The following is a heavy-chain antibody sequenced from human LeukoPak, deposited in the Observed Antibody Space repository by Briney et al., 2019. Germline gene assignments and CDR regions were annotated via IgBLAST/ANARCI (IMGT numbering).Heavy chain of an antibody. CDR1: GFTFSNYA. J-gene: IGHJ4*02. CDR2: ISYDGTNT. V-gene: IGHV3-30*04. Sequence: SGGSLRLSCSASGFTFSNYAMHWVRQAPGKGLEWVAVISYDGTNTYYEDSVKGRFTISRDNSKNTLYLQMNSLRAEDTAVYYCAKDFWGTSGWSDLDYWGQGTLVTVSS. D-gene: IGHD6-19*01. CDR3: AKDFWGTSGWSDLDY.